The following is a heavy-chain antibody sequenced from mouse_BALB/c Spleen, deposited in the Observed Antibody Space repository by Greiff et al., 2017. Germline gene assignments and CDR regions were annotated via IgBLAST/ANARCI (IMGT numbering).Heavy chain of an antibody. Sequence: LVKPGASVKISCKASGYSFTGYYMHWVKQSHGKSLEWIGYISCYNGATSYNQKFKGKATFTVDTSSSTAYMQFNSLTSEDSAVYYCARGTTVVGGDWYFDVWGAGTTVTVSS. CDR2: ISCYNGAT. J-gene: IGHJ1*01. CDR1: GYSFTGYY. CDR3: ARGTTVVGGDWYFDV. V-gene: IGHV1S34*01. D-gene: IGHD1-1*01.